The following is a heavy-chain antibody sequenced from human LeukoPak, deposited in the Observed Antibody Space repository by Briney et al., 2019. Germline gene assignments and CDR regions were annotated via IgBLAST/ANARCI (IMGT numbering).Heavy chain of an antibody. J-gene: IGHJ4*02. CDR2: VNTNTGNP. CDR3: VTNFDSSGYFGY. Sequence: GASVKVSCKAPGYTFTRNTINWVRQAPGRGLEWMGWVNTNTGNPTYAQGFTGRFVFSSDTSVSTAYLQIGSLKAEDTAVYYCVTNFDSSGYFGYWGQGTLVTVSS. V-gene: IGHV7-4-1*01. D-gene: IGHD3-22*01. CDR1: GYTFTRNT.